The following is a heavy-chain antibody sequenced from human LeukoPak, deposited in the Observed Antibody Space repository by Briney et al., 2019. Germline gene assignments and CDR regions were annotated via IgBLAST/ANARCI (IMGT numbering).Heavy chain of an antibody. J-gene: IGHJ4*02. V-gene: IGHV3-33*01. CDR3: ARFRSPHATAMIVVVPAVSDY. CDR1: GFTFSSYG. D-gene: IGHD2-2*01. Sequence: GRSLRLSCAASGFTFSSYGMHWVRQAPGKGLEWVAVIWYDGSNKYYADSVKGRFTISRDNSKNTLYLQMNSLRAEDTAVYYCARFRSPHATAMIVVVPAVSDYWSQGTLVTVSS. CDR2: IWYDGSNK.